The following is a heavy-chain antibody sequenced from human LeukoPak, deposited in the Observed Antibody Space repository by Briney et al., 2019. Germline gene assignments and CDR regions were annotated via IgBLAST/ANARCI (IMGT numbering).Heavy chain of an antibody. D-gene: IGHD4-17*01. V-gene: IGHV4-34*01. Sequence: PSETLSLTCAVYGGSFSGYYWSWIRQPPGKGLEWIGEINHSGSTNYNPSLESRVTISVDTSKNQFSLKLSSVTAADTAVYYCARVRLRSTYYYYGMDVWGQGTTVTVSS. J-gene: IGHJ6*02. CDR1: GGSFSGYY. CDR2: INHSGST. CDR3: ARVRLRSTYYYYGMDV.